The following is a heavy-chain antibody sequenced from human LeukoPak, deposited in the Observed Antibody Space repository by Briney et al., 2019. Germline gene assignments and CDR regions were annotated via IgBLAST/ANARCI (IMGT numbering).Heavy chain of an antibody. J-gene: IGHJ4*02. Sequence: SQTLSLTCTVSGGSISSGSYYWSWIRQPAGKGLEWIGSIYYSGSTYYNSSLKSRVTISVDTSKNQFSLKLSSVTAADTAVYYCARSSGSYLFFDYWGQGTLVTVSS. V-gene: IGHV4-61*02. CDR1: GGSISSGSYY. D-gene: IGHD1-26*01. CDR2: IYYSGST. CDR3: ARSSGSYLFFDY.